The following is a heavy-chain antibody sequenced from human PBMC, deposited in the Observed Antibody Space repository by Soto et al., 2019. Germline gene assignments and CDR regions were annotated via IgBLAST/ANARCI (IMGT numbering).Heavy chain of an antibody. CDR1: GYTFTSYV. CDR3: ARVYYEPRGLLFDY. Sequence: ASVKVSCKASGYTFTSYVMHWVRQAPGQRLEWMGWINAGNGNTKYSQKFQGRVTITRDTSASTAYMELSSLRSEDTAVYYCARVYYEPRGLLFDYWCQGILVNVFS. V-gene: IGHV1-3*01. CDR2: INAGNGNT. J-gene: IGHJ4*02. D-gene: IGHD3-22*01.